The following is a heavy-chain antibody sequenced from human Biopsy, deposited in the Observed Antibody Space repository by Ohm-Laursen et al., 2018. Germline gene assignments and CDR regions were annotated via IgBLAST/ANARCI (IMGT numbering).Heavy chain of an antibody. CDR3: ARDIMNRIAGLVARSDVFDV. J-gene: IGHJ3*01. Sequence: GASVKVSCKISAYSFGDHRIHWVRQAPGQGLEWMGWIDPKSGGTNYAQKFQGRVTMTTDTSTSTVYLELRRLISDDTAVYYCARDIMNRIAGLVARSDVFDVWGQGTLVTVSS. CDR1: AYSFGDHR. V-gene: IGHV1-2*02. CDR2: IDPKSGGT. D-gene: IGHD3-16*01.